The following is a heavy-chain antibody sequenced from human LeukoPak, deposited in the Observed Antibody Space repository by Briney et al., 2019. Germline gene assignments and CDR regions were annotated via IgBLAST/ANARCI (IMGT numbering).Heavy chain of an antibody. CDR3: ARHRFASPLDS. V-gene: IGHV4-59*08. Sequence: SETLSLTCTVSGVSSSSSYWSWIRQPPGKGLEWIGYIFYTGDSNHNPSLKSRVSISLDTSKDQISLRLSSVTAADTAVYYCARHRFASPLDSWGQGTLVTVSS. CDR2: IFYTGDS. J-gene: IGHJ4*02. CDR1: GVSSSSSY. D-gene: IGHD2-21*01.